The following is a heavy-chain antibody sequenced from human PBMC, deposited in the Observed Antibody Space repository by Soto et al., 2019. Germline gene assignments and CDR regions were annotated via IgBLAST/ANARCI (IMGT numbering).Heavy chain of an antibody. CDR3: TTDMEIVATFFYYYYYGMDV. CDR1: GFTFSNAW. Sequence: GGSLRLSCAASGFTFSNAWMNWVRQAPGKGLEWVGRIKSKTDGGATDYAAPVKGRFTISRDDSKNTLYLQMNSLKTEDTAVYYCTTDMEIVATFFYYYYYGMDVWGQGTTVTVSS. V-gene: IGHV3-15*07. D-gene: IGHD5-12*01. J-gene: IGHJ6*02. CDR2: IKSKTDGGAT.